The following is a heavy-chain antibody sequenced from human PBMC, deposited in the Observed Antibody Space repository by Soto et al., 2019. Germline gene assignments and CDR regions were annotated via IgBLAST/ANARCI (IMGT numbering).Heavy chain of an antibody. CDR3: AREYSSGWYNWFDP. CDR2: TYYRSKWYN. D-gene: IGHD6-19*01. V-gene: IGHV6-1*01. CDR1: GYSVSSNSAA. J-gene: IGHJ5*02. Sequence: SHTLSLPCAISGYSVSSNSAAWNLIRQSPSRGLEWLGRTYYRSKWYNDYAVSVKSRITINPDTSKNQFSLQLNSVTPEDTAVYYCAREYSSGWYNWFDPWGQGTLVTVSS.